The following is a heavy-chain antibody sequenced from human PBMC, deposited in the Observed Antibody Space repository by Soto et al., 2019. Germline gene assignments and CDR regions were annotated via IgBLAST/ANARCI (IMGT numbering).Heavy chain of an antibody. V-gene: IGHV4-61*01. D-gene: IGHD7-27*01. CDR2: IYYSGST. J-gene: IGHJ4*02. CDR1: GGSVSSGSYY. Sequence: PSETLSLTCTVSGGSVSSGSYYWSWIRQPPGKGLEWIGYIYYSGSTNYNPSLKSRVTISVDTSKNQFSLKLSSVTAADTAVYYCARVTGNYFDYWGQGPLVTVSS. CDR3: ARVTGNYFDY.